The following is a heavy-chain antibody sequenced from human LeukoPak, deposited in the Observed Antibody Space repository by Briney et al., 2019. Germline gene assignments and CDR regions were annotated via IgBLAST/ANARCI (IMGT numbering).Heavy chain of an antibody. V-gene: IGHV3-30-3*01. J-gene: IGHJ1*01. Sequence: GGSLRLSCAASGFTFSSYAMHWVRQAPGKGLEWVAVISYDGSNKYYADSVKGRFTISRDNSKNTLYLQMNSLRAEDTAVYYCARGVSSWYYAYFQHWGQGTLVTVSS. CDR1: GFTFSSYA. CDR2: ISYDGSNK. CDR3: ARGVSSWYYAYFQH. D-gene: IGHD6-13*01.